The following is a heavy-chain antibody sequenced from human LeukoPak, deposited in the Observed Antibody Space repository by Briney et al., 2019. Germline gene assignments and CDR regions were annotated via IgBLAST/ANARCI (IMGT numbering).Heavy chain of an antibody. V-gene: IGHV3-48*02. J-gene: IGHJ1*01. CDR1: GFSFSSYS. CDR2: ISSSSSTI. D-gene: IGHD3-22*01. Sequence: VPLPCPACGFSFSSYSMIWLRQAPPRGLDWVLYISSSSSTIYYADSVKGRFTISRDNAKNPLYLQMNSLRDEDTAVYYCARVDAYYDSSGYRFQHWGQGTLVTVSS. CDR3: ARVDAYYDSSGYRFQH.